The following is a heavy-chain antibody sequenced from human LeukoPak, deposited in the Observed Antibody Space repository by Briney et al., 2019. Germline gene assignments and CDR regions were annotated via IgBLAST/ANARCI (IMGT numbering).Heavy chain of an antibody. D-gene: IGHD2-2*01. V-gene: IGHV1-24*01. CDR2: FDPEDGET. J-gene: IGHJ4*02. CDR3: ATGIHCSSTSCPEPTDY. Sequence: GASVKVSCKVSGYTLTELSMHWVRQAPGKGLEWMGGFDPEDGETIYAQKFQGRVTMTEDTSTDTAYMELSSLRSEDTAVYYCATGIHCSSTSCPEPTDYRGQGTLVTVSS. CDR1: GYTLTELS.